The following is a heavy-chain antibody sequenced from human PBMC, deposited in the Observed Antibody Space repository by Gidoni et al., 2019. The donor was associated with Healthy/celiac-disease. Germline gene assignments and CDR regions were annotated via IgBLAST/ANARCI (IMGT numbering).Heavy chain of an antibody. CDR3: ARGHSSGWYHGGFDP. D-gene: IGHD6-19*01. V-gene: IGHV4-34*01. CDR1: AGSFSGYY. J-gene: IGHJ5*02. CDR2: INHSGST. Sequence: QVQLHQWGAGLLKPSVTLSLTCAVSAGSFSGYYWSWIRQPPGKGLEWIGEINHSGSTNYNPSLKSRVTISVDTYKNQFSRKLSSVTAADTAVYYCARGHSSGWYHGGFDPWGQGTLVTVSS.